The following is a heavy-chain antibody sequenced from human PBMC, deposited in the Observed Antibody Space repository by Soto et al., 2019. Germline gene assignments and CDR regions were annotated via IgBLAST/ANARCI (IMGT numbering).Heavy chain of an antibody. J-gene: IGHJ4*02. D-gene: IGHD2-15*01. CDR1: GFTFSSYS. CDR2: ISSSSSYI. Sequence: GGSLRLSCAASGFTFSSYSMNWVRQAPGKGLEWVSSISSSSSYIYYADSVKGRFTISRDNAKNSQYLQMNSLRAEDTAVYYCARVRGSIVVVVAATMDYWGQGTLVTVSS. V-gene: IGHV3-21*01. CDR3: ARVRGSIVVVVAATMDY.